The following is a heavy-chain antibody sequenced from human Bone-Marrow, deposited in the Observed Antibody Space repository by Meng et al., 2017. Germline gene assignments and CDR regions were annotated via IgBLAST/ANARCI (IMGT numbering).Heavy chain of an antibody. CDR2: IIPIFGTA. CDR3: ARGRDGYNYYFDY. CDR1: GGTFSSYA. V-gene: IGHV1-69*13. J-gene: IGHJ4*02. Sequence: SVKVSCKASGGTFSSYAISWVRQAPGQGLEWMGGIIPIFGTANYAQKFQGRVTITADESTSTAYMELSSVTAADTAVYYCARGRDGYNYYFDYWGQGTLVTVSS. D-gene: IGHD5-24*01.